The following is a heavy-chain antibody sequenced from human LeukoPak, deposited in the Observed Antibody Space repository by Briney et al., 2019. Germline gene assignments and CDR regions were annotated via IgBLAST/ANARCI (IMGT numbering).Heavy chain of an antibody. CDR1: GVSVTRNGYY. D-gene: IGHD2-15*01. CDR3: ARTDCSGSSCYFAP. J-gene: IGHJ4*02. V-gene: IGHV4-61*08. Sequence: SETLSLTCIVSGVSVTRNGYYWTWIRQPPGKELEWIGNIYYNGHTQYNPSLKSRLTVPLDTTRSQFSLKLSSVTAADTAVYYCARTDCSGSSCYFAPWGQGILVTVSS. CDR2: IYYNGHT.